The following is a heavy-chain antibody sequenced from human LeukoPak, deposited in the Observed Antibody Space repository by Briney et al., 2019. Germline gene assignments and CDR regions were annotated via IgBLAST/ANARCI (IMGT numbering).Heavy chain of an antibody. V-gene: IGHV3-23*01. D-gene: IGHD5-18*01. CDR2: ISGSGGST. J-gene: IGHJ1*01. CDR3: AKDQGIQLWLKYFQH. CDR1: GFTFRSFA. Sequence: GGSLRLSCAASGFTFRSFAMSWVRQAPGKGLQWVSGISGSGGSTYYAASVKGRFSISRDNSKNTLYLQMNGLRADDTAVYFCAKDQGIQLWLKYFQHWGQGTLVTVSS.